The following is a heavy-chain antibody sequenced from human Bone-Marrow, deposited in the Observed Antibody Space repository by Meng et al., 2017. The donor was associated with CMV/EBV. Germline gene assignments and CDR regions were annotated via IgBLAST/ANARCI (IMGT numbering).Heavy chain of an antibody. CDR2: IQSNGNT. CDR3: ATGSGDFDH. CDR1: GAPIGNFY. D-gene: IGHD1-14*01. V-gene: IGHV4-4*07. Sequence: QVQLQRSGPGLVRPSGTLSLTCSVSGAPIGNFYWSWIRQSAGKGLEWIGRIQSNGNTYYNPSLNSRVTVSQDTSKNQIFLRLRSVTAADTAVYYCATGSGDFDHWGQGTLVTVSS. J-gene: IGHJ4*02.